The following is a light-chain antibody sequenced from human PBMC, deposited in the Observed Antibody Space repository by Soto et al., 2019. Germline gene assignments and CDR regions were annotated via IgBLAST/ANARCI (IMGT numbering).Light chain of an antibody. CDR3: QQYNTYSRT. Sequence: DIQMTQSPSTLSASVRDRVAITCRASQSISTYLAWYQQKPGKAPKLLIYKASSLESGVPSRFSGSGSGAEFTLTISSLQPDDFANYYCQQYNTYSRTFGQGTKVDIK. CDR1: QSISTY. V-gene: IGKV1-5*03. CDR2: KAS. J-gene: IGKJ1*01.